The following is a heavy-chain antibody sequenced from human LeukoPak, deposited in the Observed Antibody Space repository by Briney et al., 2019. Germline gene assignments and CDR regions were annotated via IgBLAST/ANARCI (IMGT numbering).Heavy chain of an antibody. V-gene: IGHV3-21*01. CDR1: GFTFSSYS. CDR3: AREIAAAGTDY. J-gene: IGHJ4*02. CDR2: ISSSSGYI. D-gene: IGHD6-13*01. Sequence: PGGSLRLSCAGSGFTFSSYSMNWVRQAPGKGLEWVSSISSSSGYIYYADSVKGRFTISRDNAKNSLYLQMNSLRAEDTAVYYCAREIAAAGTDYWGQGTLVTVSS.